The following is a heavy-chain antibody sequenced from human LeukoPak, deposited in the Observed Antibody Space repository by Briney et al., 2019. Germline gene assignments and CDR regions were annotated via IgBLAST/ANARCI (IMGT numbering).Heavy chain of an antibody. CDR3: ARGHSETDAFDI. Sequence: ASVKVSCKASGYTFTSYGISWVRQAPGQGLEWMGWMNPNSGNTGYAQKFQGRVTMTRNTSISTAYMELSSLRSEDTAVYYCARGHSETDAFDIWGQGTMVTVSS. CDR1: GYTFTSYG. J-gene: IGHJ3*02. V-gene: IGHV1-8*02. D-gene: IGHD2-21*01. CDR2: MNPNSGNT.